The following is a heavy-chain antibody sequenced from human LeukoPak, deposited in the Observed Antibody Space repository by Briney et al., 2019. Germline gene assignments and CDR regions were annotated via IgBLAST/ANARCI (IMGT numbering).Heavy chain of an antibody. CDR1: GFTFSSYA. D-gene: IGHD2-15*01. V-gene: IGHV3-23*01. Sequence: PGGSLRLSCAASGFTFSSYAMTWVRQAPGKGLEWVSVVSGSGGTTCYADSVKGRFTISRDNSKNTLYLQMNSLRAEDTALYYCARTSEPQTINMAVVAWGQGTLVTVSS. CDR2: VSGSGGTT. CDR3: ARTSEPQTINMAVVA. J-gene: IGHJ1*01.